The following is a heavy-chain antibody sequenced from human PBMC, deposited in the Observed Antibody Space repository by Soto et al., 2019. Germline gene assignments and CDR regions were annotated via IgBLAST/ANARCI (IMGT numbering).Heavy chain of an antibody. CDR2: IYYSGST. CDR3: ARDKGGGSGWAGNPGAFDI. J-gene: IGHJ3*02. CDR1: GGSLSSGGYY. D-gene: IGHD6-19*01. Sequence: TQSLICTVSGGSLSSGGYYWSWIRQHPGEGVEWIGYIYYSGSTYYNPSLKSRVTISVDTSKNQFSLKLSSVTASDTAVYYCARDKGGGSGWAGNPGAFDIWGQGKMATVSS. V-gene: IGHV4-31*03.